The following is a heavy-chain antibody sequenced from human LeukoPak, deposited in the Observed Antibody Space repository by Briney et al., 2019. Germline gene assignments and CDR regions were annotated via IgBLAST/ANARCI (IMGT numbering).Heavy chain of an antibody. CDR3: ARSGESRKVSAVITPYYYYGMDV. J-gene: IGHJ6*02. CDR2: IIPILGIA. CDR1: GGTFSSYA. D-gene: IGHD4-17*01. Sequence: SVKVSCKASGGTFSSYAISWVRQAPGQGLEWMGRIIPILGIANYAQKFQGRVTITADKSTSTAYMELSSLRSEDTAVYYCARSGESRKVSAVITPYYYYGMDVWGQGTTVTVSS. V-gene: IGHV1-69*04.